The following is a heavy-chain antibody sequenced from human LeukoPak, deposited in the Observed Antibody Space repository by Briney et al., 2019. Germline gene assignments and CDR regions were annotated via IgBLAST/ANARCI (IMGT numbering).Heavy chain of an antibody. CDR2: IYTNENT. J-gene: IGHJ5*02. CDR3: VRDDYDSSTYYGAFWFDP. V-gene: IGHV4-61*02. Sequence: SETLSLTCTVSGVSIGSGSFYWSWIRQPAGKGLEWIGRIYTNENTYYNPSLKSRVSMSVDTSKNQFSLKLSSVTAADTAVYYCVRDDYDSSTYYGAFWFDPWGQGILVTVAS. D-gene: IGHD3-22*01. CDR1: GVSIGSGSFY.